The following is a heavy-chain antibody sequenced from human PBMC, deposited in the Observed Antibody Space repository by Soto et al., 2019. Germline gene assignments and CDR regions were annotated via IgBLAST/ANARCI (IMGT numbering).Heavy chain of an antibody. V-gene: IGHV3-74*03. CDR3: AIVRQGAWYFDL. D-gene: IGHD3-16*01. CDR1: GVSLSDYW. Sequence: EVQLVESGGGLVQPGGSLRLSCAASGVSLSDYWMHWVSQAPGKGLVWVSRIKTEGSIITYADSVKGRFTISRDNAKITLYLQMDNLRAEDTAVYHCAIVRQGAWYFDLWGRGTLVSVSS. J-gene: IGHJ2*01. CDR2: IKTEGSII.